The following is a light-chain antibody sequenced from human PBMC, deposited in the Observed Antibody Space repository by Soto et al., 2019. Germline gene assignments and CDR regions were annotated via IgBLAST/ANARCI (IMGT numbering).Light chain of an antibody. CDR3: SSEAGSSDV. Sequence: QSALTQPPSASGSPGQAGAISCTGTSSDVGGYNYVSWYQQHPGKAPKLMIYEVNKRPSGVPDRFSGSKSVNTASLTVSGLQAEDEADYSCSSEAGSSDVFRTGTKLTAL. CDR2: EVN. J-gene: IGLJ1*01. V-gene: IGLV2-8*01. CDR1: SSDVGGYNY.